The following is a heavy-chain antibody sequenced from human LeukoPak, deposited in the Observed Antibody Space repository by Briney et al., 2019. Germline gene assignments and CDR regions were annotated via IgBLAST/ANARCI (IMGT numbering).Heavy chain of an antibody. V-gene: IGHV7-4-1*02. Sequence: GASVKVSCKASGYTFTSYAMNWVRQAPGQGLEWMGWINPNTGNPTYAQGFTGRFVFSLDTSASTTYLQISSLKAEDTAVYYCARAYQRLGGLSFPDQWGQGTLVSVSS. CDR2: INPNTGNP. CDR3: ARAYQRLGGLSFPDQ. CDR1: GYTFTSYA. J-gene: IGHJ5*02. D-gene: IGHD3-16*02.